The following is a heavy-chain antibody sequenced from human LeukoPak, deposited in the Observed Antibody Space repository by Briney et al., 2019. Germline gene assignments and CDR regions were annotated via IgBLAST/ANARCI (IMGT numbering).Heavy chain of an antibody. V-gene: IGHV4-39*07. CDR1: GGSISSSSYH. CDR2: IYYSGST. D-gene: IGHD3-22*01. J-gene: IGHJ4*02. Sequence: SETLSLTCSVSGGSISSSSYHWDWIRQPPGKGLGWIGNIYYSGSTFYNPSLKSRVTISIDSSKSQFSLRLRSVTAADTAFYYCARASILVSSGYPLDYWAQGTLVTVSS. CDR3: ARASILVSSGYPLDY.